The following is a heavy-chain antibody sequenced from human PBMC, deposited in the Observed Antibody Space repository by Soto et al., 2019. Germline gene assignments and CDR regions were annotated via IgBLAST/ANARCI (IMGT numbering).Heavy chain of an antibody. CDR3: ARGGYYGSGSYYNAVFDY. J-gene: IGHJ4*02. Sequence: SETLSLTCAVSGGSISSGGYSWSWIRQPPGKGLEWIGYIYHSGSTYYNPSLKSRVTISVDRSKNQFSLKLSSVTAADTAVYYCARGGYYGSGSYYNAVFDYWGQGTLVTVSS. CDR1: GGSISSGGYS. D-gene: IGHD3-10*01. V-gene: IGHV4-30-2*01. CDR2: IYHSGST.